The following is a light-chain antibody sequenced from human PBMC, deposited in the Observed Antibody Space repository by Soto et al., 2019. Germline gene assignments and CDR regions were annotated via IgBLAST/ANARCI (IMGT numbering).Light chain of an antibody. CDR1: SSDVGGYHF. CDR3: SSYAGTKNFVV. CDR2: EVY. J-gene: IGLJ2*01. Sequence: QSVLTQPPSASGPPGQSVTISCTGTSSDVGGYHFVSWYQQHPGKAPKLLIYEVYKRSSGVPDRFSGSKSGNTASLTVSGLQAEDEADYHCSSYAGTKNFVVFGGGTKQTVL. V-gene: IGLV2-8*01.